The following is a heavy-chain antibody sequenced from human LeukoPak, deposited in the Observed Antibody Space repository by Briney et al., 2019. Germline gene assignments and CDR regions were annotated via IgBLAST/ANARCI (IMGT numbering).Heavy chain of an antibody. CDR2: INSDGSST. J-gene: IGHJ5*02. CDR3: ARDPGYSYGLGENWFDP. CDR1: GFTFSSYW. D-gene: IGHD5-18*01. Sequence: TGGSLRLSCAASGFTFSSYWMHWVRQTPGKGLVWVSRINSDGSSTSYADSVKGRFTISRDNAKNTLYLQMNSLRAEDTAVYYCARDPGYSYGLGENWFDPWGQGTLVTVSS. V-gene: IGHV3-74*01.